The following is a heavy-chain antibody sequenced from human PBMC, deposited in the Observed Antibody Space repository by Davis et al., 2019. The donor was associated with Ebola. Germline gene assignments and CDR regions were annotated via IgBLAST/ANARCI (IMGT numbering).Heavy chain of an antibody. CDR1: GFTVSSNY. V-gene: IGHV3-53*04. CDR3: ARDFGWYCSGGSCYSGFDY. Sequence: GESLKISCAASGFTVSSNYMSWVRQAPGKGLEWVSVIYSGGSTYYADSVKGRFTISRHNSKNTLYLQMNSLRAEDTAVYYCARDFGWYCSGGSCYSGFDYWGQGTLVTVSS. J-gene: IGHJ4*02. CDR2: IYSGGST. D-gene: IGHD2-15*01.